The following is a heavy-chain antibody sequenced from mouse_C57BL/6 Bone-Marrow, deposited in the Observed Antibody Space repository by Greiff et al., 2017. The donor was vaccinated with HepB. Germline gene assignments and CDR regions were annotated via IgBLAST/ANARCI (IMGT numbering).Heavy chain of an antibody. V-gene: IGHV1-81*01. CDR3: ARERVATYDFDY. CDR2: IYPRSGNT. D-gene: IGHD1-1*02. Sequence: QVQLQQSGAELARPGASVKLSCKASGYTFKSYGISWVKQRTGQGLEWIGEIYPRSGNTYYNEKFKGKATLTADKSSSTAYMELRSLTSEDSAVYFCARERVATYDFDYWGQGTTLTVSS. CDR1: GYTFKSYG. J-gene: IGHJ2*01.